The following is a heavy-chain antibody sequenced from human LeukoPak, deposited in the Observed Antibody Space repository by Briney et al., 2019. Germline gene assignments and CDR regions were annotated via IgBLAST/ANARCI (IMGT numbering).Heavy chain of an antibody. CDR1: GFTFSSYA. D-gene: IGHD6-6*01. V-gene: IGHV3-30-3*01. J-gene: IGHJ2*01. Sequence: GGSLRLSCAASGFTFSSYAMHWVRQAPGKGLEWVAVISYDGSNKYYADSVKGRFTISRDNSKSTLYLQMNSLRAEDTAVYYCARPRIATRPSSRQPDWYFDLWGRGTLVTVSS. CDR3: ARPRIATRPSSRQPDWYFDL. CDR2: ISYDGSNK.